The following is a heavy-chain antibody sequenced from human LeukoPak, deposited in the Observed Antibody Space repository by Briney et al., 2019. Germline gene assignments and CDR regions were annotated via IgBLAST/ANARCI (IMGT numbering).Heavy chain of an antibody. CDR1: GGTFSGYA. CDR3: ASQGISLDWFDP. Sequence: GASVKVSCKASGGTFSGYAISWVRQAPGQGLEWMGRIIPIFGTANYAQKFQGRVTITTDESTSTAYMELSSLRSEDTAVYYCASQGISLDWFDPWGQGTLVTVSS. D-gene: IGHD1-14*01. CDR2: IIPIFGTA. J-gene: IGHJ5*02. V-gene: IGHV1-69*05.